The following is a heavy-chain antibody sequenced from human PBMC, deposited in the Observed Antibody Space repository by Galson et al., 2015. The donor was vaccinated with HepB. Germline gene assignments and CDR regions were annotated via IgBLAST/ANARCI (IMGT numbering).Heavy chain of an antibody. Sequence: SLRLSCAASGFTFSSYSMNWVRQAPGKGLEWVSSISSSSSYIFYADSVKGRFTISRDNAKNSLYLQMNSLRAEDTAVYYCARDWRALFDYWGQGTLVTVSS. CDR1: GFTFSSYS. CDR2: ISSSSSYI. V-gene: IGHV3-21*01. D-gene: IGHD3-3*01. J-gene: IGHJ4*02. CDR3: ARDWRALFDY.